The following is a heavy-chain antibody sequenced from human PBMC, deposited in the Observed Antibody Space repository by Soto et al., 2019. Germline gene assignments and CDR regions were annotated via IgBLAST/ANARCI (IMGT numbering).Heavy chain of an antibody. V-gene: IGHV1-3*01. CDR1: GYTFTSYG. Sequence: VSSVKVSCTASGYTFTSYGIHWLRQAPGQRLEWMGWINAANGDTKYSPKFQGRVTITRDTSASTAYMELSSLRSEDTAVYYCVRRHVSATGMDWFDSSGEGSWVTVSS. CDR2: INAANGDT. CDR3: VRRHVSATGMDWFDS. D-gene: IGHD6-13*01. J-gene: IGHJ5*01.